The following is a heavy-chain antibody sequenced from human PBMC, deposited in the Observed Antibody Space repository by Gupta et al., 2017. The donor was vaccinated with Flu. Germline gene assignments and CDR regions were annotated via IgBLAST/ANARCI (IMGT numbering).Heavy chain of an antibody. J-gene: IGHJ4*02. CDR2: INHAGDT. D-gene: IGHD6-19*01. CDR3: ARPTAGYTTGWYGGHFDY. V-gene: IGHV4-34*01. CDR1: GGSFSGYY. Sequence: QVQLQQWGAGLLKLSETLSLTCAVSGGSFSGYYWSWIRQPPGKGLEWIGQINHAGDTNYNPSLKSRITISIDTSKNHFSLTLSSVTAADTAVYFCARPTAGYTTGWYGGHFDYWGQGTLVTVSS.